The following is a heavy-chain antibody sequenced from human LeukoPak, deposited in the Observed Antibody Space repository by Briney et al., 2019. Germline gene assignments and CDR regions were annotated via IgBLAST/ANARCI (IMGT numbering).Heavy chain of an antibody. V-gene: IGHV3-23*01. CDR2: IIYSGGAT. D-gene: IGHD3-22*01. J-gene: IGHJ4*02. Sequence: GSLRLSCAASGFTFSRSAMTWVRQGPGTGLEFVASIIYSGGATYYADSVRGRFTISRDNSKNTLYLQMNSLRAEDTALYYCAKDGLYYDGSEHVYYFDSWGQGTLVTVSS. CDR3: AKDGLYYDGSEHVYYFDS. CDR1: GFTFSRSA.